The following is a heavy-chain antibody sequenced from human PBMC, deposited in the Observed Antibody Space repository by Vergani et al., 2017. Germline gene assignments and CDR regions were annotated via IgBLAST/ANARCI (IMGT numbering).Heavy chain of an antibody. Sequence: EVQLVESGGGLVQPGGSLRLSCAASGFTFSSYWMSWVRQAPGKGLEWVANIKQDGSEKDYVDSVKGRFTISRDNAKNSLYLQMSSLRAEDTAVYYCAREELSEYSSSWFWDTNDLHWWYWGQGTLVTVSS. D-gene: IGHD6-13*01. CDR3: AREELSEYSSSWFWDTNDLHWWY. V-gene: IGHV3-7*01. J-gene: IGHJ4*02. CDR1: GFTFSSYW. CDR2: IKQDGSEK.